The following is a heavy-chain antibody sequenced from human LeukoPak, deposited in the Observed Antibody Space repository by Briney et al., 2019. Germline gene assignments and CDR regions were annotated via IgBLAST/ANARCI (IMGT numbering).Heavy chain of an antibody. CDR1: GGSINSYY. D-gene: IGHD1-26*01. CDR3: ARHGLGRPYYGMDV. J-gene: IGHJ6*02. CDR2: IYYSGST. Sequence: SETLSLTCTVSGGSINSYYWSWIRQPPGKGLEWIGCIYYSGSTNYNPSLKSRVTISVDTSKNQFSLKLSSVTAADTAVYYCARHGLGRPYYGMDVWGQGTTVTVSS. V-gene: IGHV4-59*08.